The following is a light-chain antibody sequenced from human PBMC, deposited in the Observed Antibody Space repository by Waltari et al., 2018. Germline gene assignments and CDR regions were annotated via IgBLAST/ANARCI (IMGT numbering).Light chain of an antibody. Sequence: CALTQPPSVYGSPGQSITISCTGTTGDVGAINYVSGHQQHPSNAPKLLLFEVSNRPSGVSHRFSGSKSGNTASLTISGLQAEDEADYYCSSYISSSTLERFGGGTSLTVL. J-gene: IGLJ2*01. V-gene: IGLV2-14*01. CDR1: TGDVGAINY. CDR2: EVS. CDR3: SSYISSSTLER.